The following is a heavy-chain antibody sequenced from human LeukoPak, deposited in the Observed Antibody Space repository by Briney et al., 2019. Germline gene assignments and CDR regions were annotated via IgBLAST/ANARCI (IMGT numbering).Heavy chain of an antibody. CDR1: GGSISSYY. Sequence: SETLSLTCTVSGGSISSYYWSWIRQPPGKGLEWIGYIYYSGSTNYNPSLKSRVIISVVTSKNQFSLKLTSVTAADTAVYYCARVEVTSSWYSIDYWGQGILVTVSS. CDR3: ARVEVTSSWYSIDY. D-gene: IGHD6-13*01. CDR2: IYYSGST. J-gene: IGHJ4*02. V-gene: IGHV4-59*01.